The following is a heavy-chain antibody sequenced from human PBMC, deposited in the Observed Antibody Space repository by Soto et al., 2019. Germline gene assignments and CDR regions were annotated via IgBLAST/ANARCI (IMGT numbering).Heavy chain of an antibody. V-gene: IGHV1-69*13. Sequence: GASVKVSCKASGGTFSSYAISWVRQAPGQGLEWMGGIIPIFGTANYAQKFQGRVTITADESTSTAYMELSSLRSEDTAVYYCARNEVGPAAMPGYYGMDVWGQGTTVTVSS. CDR1: GGTFSSYA. CDR2: IIPIFGTA. J-gene: IGHJ6*02. CDR3: ARNEVGPAAMPGYYGMDV. D-gene: IGHD2-2*01.